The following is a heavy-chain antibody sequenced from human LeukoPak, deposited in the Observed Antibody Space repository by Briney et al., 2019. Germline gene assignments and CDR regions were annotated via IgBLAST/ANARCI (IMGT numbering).Heavy chain of an antibody. V-gene: IGHV4-34*01. D-gene: IGHD6-13*01. Sequence: SETLSLTCAVYGGSFSAHFWIWIRQPPGKGREGSGDINHSGSTNSIPTIKRRVTISVDTSKNQFSLKVSSVTAADTAAYYCARSSSWLYYFDYWGQGTLVTVSS. CDR1: GGSFSAHF. CDR3: ARSSSWLYYFDY. CDR2: INHSGST. J-gene: IGHJ4*02.